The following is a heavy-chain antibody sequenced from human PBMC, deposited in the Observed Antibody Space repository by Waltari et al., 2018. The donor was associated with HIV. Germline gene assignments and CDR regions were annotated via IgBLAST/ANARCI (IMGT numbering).Heavy chain of an antibody. Sequence: QVQLQESGPGLVKPSQTLSLTCTVSGGSISSGGYYWSWIRQRPGKGLEWIGYISYTGSTYYNPALQSRSTISVDTSKNQFSLKLSSVTAADTAVYYCARDFPSQLSSPRGWFDPWGQGTLVTVSS. D-gene: IGHD3-10*01. CDR3: ARDFPSQLSSPRGWFDP. J-gene: IGHJ5*02. CDR2: ISYTGST. V-gene: IGHV4-31*03. CDR1: GGSISSGGYY.